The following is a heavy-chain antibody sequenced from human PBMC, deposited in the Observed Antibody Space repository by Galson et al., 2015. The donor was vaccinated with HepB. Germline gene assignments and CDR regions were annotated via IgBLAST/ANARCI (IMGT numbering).Heavy chain of an antibody. J-gene: IGHJ6*03. Sequence: SCKASGYTFTAYVVNWVRQAPGQGLEWMGWMNTNTGKPTYAPGFAGRFVFSLDTSVTTAYLQISSLETDDTAVYYCAGSPLRFLDWLPYYDYYYMDVWGEGTTVTVSS. D-gene: IGHD3-3*01. CDR2: MNTNTGKP. CDR3: AGSPLRFLDWLPYYDYYYMDV. CDR1: GYTFTAYV. V-gene: IGHV7-4-1*02.